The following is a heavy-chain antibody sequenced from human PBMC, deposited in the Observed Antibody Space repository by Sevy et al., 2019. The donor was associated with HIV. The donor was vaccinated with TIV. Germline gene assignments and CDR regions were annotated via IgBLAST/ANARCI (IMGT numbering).Heavy chain of an antibody. J-gene: IGHJ4*02. CDR2: FCFGGSKI. Sequence: AGSLRLSCAASGFTFSIYTMSWVRQAPGKGLEWVSTFCFGGSKIYYADSVKGRFTISRDNSRNTVYLQMNSLRADDTAVYYCAREGCTQPHDYWGQGTLVTVSS. D-gene: IGHD2-8*01. CDR1: GFTFSIYT. V-gene: IGHV3-23*01. CDR3: AREGCTQPHDY.